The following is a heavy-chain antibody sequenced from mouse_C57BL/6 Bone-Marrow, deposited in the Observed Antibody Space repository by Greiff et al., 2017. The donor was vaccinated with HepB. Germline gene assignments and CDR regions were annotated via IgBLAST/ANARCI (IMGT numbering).Heavy chain of an antibody. J-gene: IGHJ2*01. CDR3: ARSDGDNSGYFDY. CDR1: GYTFTSYW. D-gene: IGHD3-2*02. Sequence: VQLQQPGAELVKPGASVKLSCKASGYTFTSYWMHWVKQKPGQGLEWIGMIHPNSGSTNYNEKFKSKATLTVDKSSSTAYMQLSSLSSEDSAVYYCARSDGDNSGYFDYWGQGTTLTVSS. CDR2: IHPNSGST. V-gene: IGHV1-64*01.